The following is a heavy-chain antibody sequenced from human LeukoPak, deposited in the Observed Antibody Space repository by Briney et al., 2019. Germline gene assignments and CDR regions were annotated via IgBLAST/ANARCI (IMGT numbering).Heavy chain of an antibody. V-gene: IGHV3-7*04. CDR2: IKQDGSEK. CDR1: GFTFISYS. D-gene: IGHD1-26*01. J-gene: IGHJ4*02. CDR3: ARALGSGSYLTFDY. Sequence: GGAPRLSCAASGFTFISYSMSRGRQAPGKGVEWVANIKQDGSEKYYVDSVKGRFTISRDNAKNSLYLQMNSLRAEDMAVYYCARALGSGSYLTFDYWGQGTLVTVSS.